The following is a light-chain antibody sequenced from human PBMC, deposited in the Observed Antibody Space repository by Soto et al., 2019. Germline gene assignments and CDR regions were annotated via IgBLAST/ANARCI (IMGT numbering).Light chain of an antibody. CDR3: HKYDNWPGA. Sequence: EIVMTQSPAVLSVSPGERATLSCRASQNIRFNLAWYQQKPGQAPRLLISAASTRATGIPARFSGSGSGTAFTLSISSLQSEDGAIYYYHKYDNWPGAFGQGTRVDI. CDR2: AAS. J-gene: IGKJ1*01. CDR1: QNIRFN. V-gene: IGKV3-15*01.